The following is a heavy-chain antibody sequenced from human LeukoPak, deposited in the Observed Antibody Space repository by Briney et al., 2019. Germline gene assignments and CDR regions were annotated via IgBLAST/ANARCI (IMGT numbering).Heavy chain of an antibody. D-gene: IGHD2-8*02. CDR3: ATYRQVLLPFES. Sequence: GGSLRLSCAASGFTFSSYDMTWVRQAPGKGLEWVSAISGSGGSTYYADSVRGRFTISRDNSKSTLSLQMNSLRAEDTAIYYCATYRQVLLPFESWGQGTLVTVSS. V-gene: IGHV3-23*01. CDR1: GFTFSSYD. CDR2: ISGSGGST. J-gene: IGHJ4*02.